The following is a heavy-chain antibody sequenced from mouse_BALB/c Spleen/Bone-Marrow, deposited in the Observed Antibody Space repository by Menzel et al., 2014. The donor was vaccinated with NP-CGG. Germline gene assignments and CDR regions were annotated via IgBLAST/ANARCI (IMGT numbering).Heavy chain of an antibody. CDR2: ISSYYGDA. CDR3: ARSGKVRSAMDY. V-gene: IGHV1-67*01. CDR1: GYTFTDYA. D-gene: IGHD2-14*01. J-gene: IGHJ4*01. Sequence: VKLQESGAELVRPGVSVKISCKGSGYTFTDYAVHWVKQSHTKSLEWIGLISSYYGDATYNQKFKGKATMTVDKSSSTAFLELARLTSEDSAIYYCARSGKVRSAMDYRGQGTSVTVSS.